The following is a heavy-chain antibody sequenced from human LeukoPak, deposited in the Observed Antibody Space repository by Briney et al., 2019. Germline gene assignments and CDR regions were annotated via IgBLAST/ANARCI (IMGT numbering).Heavy chain of an antibody. V-gene: IGHV1-18*01. CDR1: GYTFTRYG. CDR2: ISGYNGNT. J-gene: IGHJ4*02. D-gene: IGHD3-22*01. CDR3: ARAAIPDYYDSSFYYIGY. Sequence: ASVKVSCKASGYTFTRYGISWVRQAPGQGLEWMGWISGYNGNTNYARKLQGRVTMTTDTSTSTAYMELRSLRSDDTAVYYCARAAIPDYYDSSFYYIGYWGQGTLVTVSS.